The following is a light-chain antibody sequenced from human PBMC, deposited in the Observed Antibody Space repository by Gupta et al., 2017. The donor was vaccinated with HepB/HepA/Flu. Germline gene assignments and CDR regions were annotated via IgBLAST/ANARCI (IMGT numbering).Light chain of an antibody. Sequence: DSQMTQSPSSLSASVGDRVTITCRASQRISSCLNWYQQKPGKAPKLLIYAASSLKSGVPSRFSGSGSGTDFTLTISSLQPEDFATYYCQQMDSTPFTFGQGTLLEIK. CDR3: QQMDSTPFT. CDR1: QRISSC. J-gene: IGKJ5*01. V-gene: IGKV1-39*01. CDR2: AAS.